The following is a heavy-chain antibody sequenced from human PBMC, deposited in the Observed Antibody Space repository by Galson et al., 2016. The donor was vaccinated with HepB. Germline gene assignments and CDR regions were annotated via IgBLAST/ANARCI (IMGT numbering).Heavy chain of an antibody. Sequence: SLRLSCATTTFAFSRTWMTWVRQAPGKGLEWVANINHDGSEIHYVDSVKGRFTFSRDNAENSLYLQMNSLRGEDTAMYYCTGSRVWGRGTTVTVSS. J-gene: IGHJ6*02. CDR3: TGSRV. V-gene: IGHV3-7*01. CDR1: TFAFSRTW. CDR2: INHDGSEI.